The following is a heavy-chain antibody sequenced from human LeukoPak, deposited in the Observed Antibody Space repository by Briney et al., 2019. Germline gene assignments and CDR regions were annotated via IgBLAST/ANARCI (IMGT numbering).Heavy chain of an antibody. D-gene: IGHD6-13*01. CDR1: GGSISSSSYF. Sequence: SETLSLTCTVSGGSISSSSYFWGWIRQPPGKGLEWVGSMSYSGSTYYNPSLRSRVTISVDTSKNQFSLKLSSVTAADTAVYYCARRSSSQPPNYWGQGTLVTVSS. J-gene: IGHJ4*02. CDR2: MSYSGST. CDR3: ARRSSSQPPNY. V-gene: IGHV4-39*01.